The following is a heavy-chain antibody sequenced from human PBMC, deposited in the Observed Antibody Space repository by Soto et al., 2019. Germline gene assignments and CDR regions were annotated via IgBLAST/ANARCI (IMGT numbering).Heavy chain of an antibody. V-gene: IGHV1-69*13. Sequence: ASVKVSCKASGGTFSSYAISWVRQAPGQGLEWMGGIIPIFGTANYAQKFQGRVTITADESTSTAYMELSSLRSEDTAVYYCARGSGYHYPFDYWGQGTLVTVSS. D-gene: IGHD3-22*01. CDR3: ARGSGYHYPFDY. J-gene: IGHJ4*02. CDR1: GGTFSSYA. CDR2: IIPIFGTA.